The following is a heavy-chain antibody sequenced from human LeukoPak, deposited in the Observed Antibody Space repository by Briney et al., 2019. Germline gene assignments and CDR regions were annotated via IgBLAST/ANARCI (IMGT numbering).Heavy chain of an antibody. Sequence: SETLSLTCTVSGGSISSGSYYWSWIRQPAGKGLEWIGSIYYSGSTYYNPSLKSRVTISVDTSKNQFSLKLSSVTAADTAVYYCARDPIVVVPAAHYYYGMDVWGQGTTVTVSS. CDR3: ARDPIVVVPAAHYYYGMDV. D-gene: IGHD2-2*01. J-gene: IGHJ6*02. CDR2: IYYSGST. CDR1: GGSISSGSYY. V-gene: IGHV4-39*07.